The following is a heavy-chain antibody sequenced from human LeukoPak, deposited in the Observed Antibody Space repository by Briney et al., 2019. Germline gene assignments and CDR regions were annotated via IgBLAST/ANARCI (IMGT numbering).Heavy chain of an antibody. CDR3: TRGGYSYPDWFDP. D-gene: IGHD5-18*01. V-gene: IGHV4-59*01. Sequence: PSQTLSLTCTVSGDSISGYYWSWIRQPPGKGLEWIGYINDNGHTNYNSSLKSRVTISIDTSKNQFSLSLTSVTAADTAVYYCTRGGYSYPDWFDPWGQGSLVTISS. J-gene: IGHJ5*02. CDR2: INDNGHT. CDR1: GDSISGYY.